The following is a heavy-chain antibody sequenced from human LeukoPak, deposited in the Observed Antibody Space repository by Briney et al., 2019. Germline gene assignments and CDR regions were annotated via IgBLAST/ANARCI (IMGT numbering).Heavy chain of an antibody. CDR1: GYTFTSYY. J-gene: IGHJ5*02. D-gene: IGHD1-26*01. CDR2: INPSGGST. Sequence: ASVKVSCRASGYTFTSYYMHWVRQAPGQGLEWMGIINPSGGSTSYAQKFQGRVTMTRDTSTSIVYMELSSLRSEDTAVYYCARGVRAVGANREDWFDPWGQGTLVTVSS. V-gene: IGHV1-46*01. CDR3: ARGVRAVGANREDWFDP.